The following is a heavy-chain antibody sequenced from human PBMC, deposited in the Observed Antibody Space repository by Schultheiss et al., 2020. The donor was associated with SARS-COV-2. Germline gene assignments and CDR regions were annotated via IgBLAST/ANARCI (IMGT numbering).Heavy chain of an antibody. CDR2: ISSSSSTI. J-gene: IGHJ3*02. V-gene: IGHV3-48*01. Sequence: GGSLRLSCAASGFTFSSYSMNWVRQAPGKGLEWVSYISSSSSTIYYADSVKGRFTISRDNAKNSLYLQMNSLRAEDTAVYYCAREDYYDSSGYRFEAFDIWGQGTMVTVSS. D-gene: IGHD3-22*01. CDR1: GFTFSSYS. CDR3: AREDYYDSSGYRFEAFDI.